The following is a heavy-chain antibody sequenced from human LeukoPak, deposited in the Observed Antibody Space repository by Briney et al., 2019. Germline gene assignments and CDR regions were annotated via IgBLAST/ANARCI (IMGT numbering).Heavy chain of an antibody. CDR1: GGSISSYY. Sequence: SETLSLTCTVSGGSISSYYWSWIRQPPGKGLEWIGYMYYSGSTNYNPSLKSRVTISVDTSKNQFSLKLSSVTAADTAVYYCARHDSSGYYYSYYYYGMDVWGQGTTVTVSS. CDR3: ARHDSSGYYYSYYYYGMDV. CDR2: MYYSGST. J-gene: IGHJ6*02. V-gene: IGHV4-59*08. D-gene: IGHD3-22*01.